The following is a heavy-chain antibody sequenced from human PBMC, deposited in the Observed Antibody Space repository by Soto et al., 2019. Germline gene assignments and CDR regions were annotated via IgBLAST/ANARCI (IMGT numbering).Heavy chain of an antibody. Sequence: ASVKVSCKASGYTFTSYYMHWVRQAPGQGLEWMGIINPSGGSTSYAQKFQGRVTMTRDTSTSTVYMELSSLRSEDTAVYYCARGGSRYSSSWYPGDYWGQGTLVTVSS. CDR2: INPSGGST. CDR1: GYTFTSYY. D-gene: IGHD6-13*01. CDR3: ARGGSRYSSSWYPGDY. J-gene: IGHJ4*02. V-gene: IGHV1-46*03.